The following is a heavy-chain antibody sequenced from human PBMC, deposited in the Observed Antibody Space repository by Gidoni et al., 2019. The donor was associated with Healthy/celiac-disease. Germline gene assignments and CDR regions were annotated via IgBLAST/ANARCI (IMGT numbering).Heavy chain of an antibody. CDR1: GFTFSSYG. D-gene: IGHD6-19*01. J-gene: IGHJ4*02. Sequence: QVQLVESGGGVVQPGRSLRLSCAASGFTFSSYGMHWVRQAPGKGLEWVAVISYDGSNKYYADSVKGRFTISRDNSKNTLYLQMNSLRAEDTAVYYCAKAGSGWSHLVGYWGQGTLVTVSS. CDR2: ISYDGSNK. V-gene: IGHV3-30*18. CDR3: AKAGSGWSHLVGY.